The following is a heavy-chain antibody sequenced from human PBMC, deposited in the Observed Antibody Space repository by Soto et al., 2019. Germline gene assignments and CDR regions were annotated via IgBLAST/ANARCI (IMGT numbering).Heavy chain of an antibody. Sequence: PGGSLRLSCVASGLTLNNYAMTWVRQAPGKGLEWVSAMSGSGGSTFYADSVKGRFTISRDNSKNTLYLQIHSLRAEDTAVYYCAKVTGPSAGVVNWGQGTLVTVSS. D-gene: IGHD2-8*01. CDR2: MSGSGGST. CDR1: GLTLNNYA. CDR3: AKVTGPSAGVVN. V-gene: IGHV3-23*01. J-gene: IGHJ4*02.